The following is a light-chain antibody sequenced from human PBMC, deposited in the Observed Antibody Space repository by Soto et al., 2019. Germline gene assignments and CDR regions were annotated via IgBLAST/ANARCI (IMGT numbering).Light chain of an antibody. CDR2: GAS. CDR1: QRISTS. Sequence: EVVMTQSPATLSVSPGERATLSCRASQRISTSLAWYQQRPGQAPRLLIYGASTRATGVPARFSGSGSGTEFTLTISGLQSEDFATYYCQQLHGYPITFGQGTRLEI. V-gene: IGKV3-15*01. J-gene: IGKJ5*01. CDR3: QQLHGYPIT.